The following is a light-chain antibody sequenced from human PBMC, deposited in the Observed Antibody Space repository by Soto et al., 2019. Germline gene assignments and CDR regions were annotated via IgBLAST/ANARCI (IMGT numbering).Light chain of an antibody. CDR3: LVSYNGAIRV. V-gene: IGLV7-46*01. CDR1: TGAVTSGHY. J-gene: IGLJ3*02. Sequence: QAVVTQEPSLTVSPGGTVTLTCGSSTGAVTSGHYPYWFQQKPGQAPRTLIYETTNKESWTPARFSGSLIGGKAALTLSGAELDDEANDSRLVSYNGAIRVLGGGTQLTV. CDR2: ETT.